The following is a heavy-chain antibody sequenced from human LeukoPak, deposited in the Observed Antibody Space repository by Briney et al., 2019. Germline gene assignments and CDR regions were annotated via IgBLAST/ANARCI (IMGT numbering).Heavy chain of an antibody. V-gene: IGHV3-74*01. D-gene: IGHD1-26*01. Sequence: PGGSLRLSCAASGFTFSSYWMHWVRQAPGKGLVWVSHIDSDGNSTNYADSVKGRFTISRDNVKNTLYLQMNSLRAEDTAVYYCAMLVEFDYWGQGTLVTVSS. CDR2: IDSDGNST. J-gene: IGHJ4*02. CDR3: AMLVEFDY. CDR1: GFTFSSYW.